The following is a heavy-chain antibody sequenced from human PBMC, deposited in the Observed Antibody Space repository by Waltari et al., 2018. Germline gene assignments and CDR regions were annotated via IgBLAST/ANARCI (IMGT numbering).Heavy chain of an antibody. CDR3: ARSHGSSWSPYYFDY. J-gene: IGHJ4*02. CDR1: GGYISSHY. Sequence: QVQLQESGPGLVKPSETLSLTCTVSGGYISSHYWSWIRQPPGKGLEWIGYIYYSGSTNYNPSLKSRVTISVDTSKNQFSLKLSSVTAADTAVYFCARSHGSSWSPYYFDYWGQGTLVTVSS. V-gene: IGHV4-59*11. CDR2: IYYSGST. D-gene: IGHD6-13*01.